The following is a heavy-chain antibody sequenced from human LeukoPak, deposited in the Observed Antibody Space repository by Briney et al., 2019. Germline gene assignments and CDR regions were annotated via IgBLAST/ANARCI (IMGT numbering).Heavy chain of an antibody. CDR1: GYTLTELS. CDR2: FDPEDGET. V-gene: IGHV1-24*01. D-gene: IGHD3-3*01. CDR3: ATIAPFGVVIRANYYMDV. J-gene: IGHJ6*03. Sequence: GASVRVSCKVSGYTLTELSMHWVRQAPGKGLEWMGGFDPEDGETIYAQKFQGRVTMTEDTSTDTAYMELSSLRSEDTAVYYCATIAPFGVVIRANYYMDVWGKGTTVTVSS.